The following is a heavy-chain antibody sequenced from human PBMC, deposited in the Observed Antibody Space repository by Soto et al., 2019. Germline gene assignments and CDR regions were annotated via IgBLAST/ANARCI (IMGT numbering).Heavy chain of an antibody. Sequence: GGSLRLSCAASGFSFNSYVMSWVRQAPGKGLEWVSAITGSGGDSYHADSVKGRFAISRDNTKNTPYLQMNNLRAEDTAIYYCAKGSGSSRPYYFDYWGQGTPVTVSS. CDR1: GFSFNSYV. V-gene: IGHV3-23*01. J-gene: IGHJ4*02. CDR2: ITGSGGDS. CDR3: AKGSGSSRPYYFDY. D-gene: IGHD6-13*01.